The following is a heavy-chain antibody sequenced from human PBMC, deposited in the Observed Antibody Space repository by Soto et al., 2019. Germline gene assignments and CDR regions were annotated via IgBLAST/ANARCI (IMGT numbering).Heavy chain of an antibody. CDR1: GFTFSSYA. CDR2: ISGSGGST. J-gene: IGHJ6*02. D-gene: IGHD3-3*01. Sequence: PGGSLRLSCAASGFTFSSYAMSWVRQAPGKGLEWVSAISGSGGSTYYADSVKGRFTISRDNSKNTLYLQMNSLRAEDTAVYYCANDFWSGYYTPYYYYGMDVWGQGTTVTVS. CDR3: ANDFWSGYYTPYYYYGMDV. V-gene: IGHV3-23*01.